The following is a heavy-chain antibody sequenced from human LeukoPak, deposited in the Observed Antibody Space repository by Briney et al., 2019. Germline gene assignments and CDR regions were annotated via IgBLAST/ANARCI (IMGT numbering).Heavy chain of an antibody. D-gene: IGHD3-10*01. CDR1: GGSFSGYY. V-gene: IGHV4-34*01. Sequence: SETLSLTCAVYGGSFSGYYWSWIRQPPGKGLEWIGEINHSGSTNYNPSLKSRVTISVDTSKNQFSLKLSSVTAADTAAYYCATMVRGVLVYFDYWGQGTLVTVS. CDR3: ATMVRGVLVYFDY. CDR2: INHSGST. J-gene: IGHJ4*02.